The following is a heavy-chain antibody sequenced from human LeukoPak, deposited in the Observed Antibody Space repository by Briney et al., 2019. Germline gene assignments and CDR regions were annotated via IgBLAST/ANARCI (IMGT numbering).Heavy chain of an antibody. CDR1: GYTFTSYA. CDR3: AIIGVPTDAFDI. CDR2: INAGNGNT. J-gene: IGHJ3*02. V-gene: IGHV1-3*01. Sequence: ASVKVSCKASGYTFTSYAMHWVRQAPGQRLEWMGWINAGNGNTKYSQKFQGRVTMTEDTSTDTAYMELSSLRSEDTAVYYCAIIGVPTDAFDIWGQGTMVTVSS. D-gene: IGHD6-19*01.